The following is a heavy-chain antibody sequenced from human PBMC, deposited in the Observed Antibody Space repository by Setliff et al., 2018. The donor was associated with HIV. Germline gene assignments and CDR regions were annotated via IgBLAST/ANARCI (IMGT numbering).Heavy chain of an antibody. CDR3: ARGQSCTNGVCYQY. V-gene: IGHV4-34*01. CDR1: GGSFSGYY. J-gene: IGHJ4*02. Sequence: SETLSLTCAVYGGSFSGYYWSWIRQPPGKGLEWIGEINHSGSTNYNMSLWSRVTISLDASRNQFSLELSSLTAADTAVYYCARGQSCTNGVCYQYWGQGTLVTVSS. CDR2: INHSGST. D-gene: IGHD2-8*01.